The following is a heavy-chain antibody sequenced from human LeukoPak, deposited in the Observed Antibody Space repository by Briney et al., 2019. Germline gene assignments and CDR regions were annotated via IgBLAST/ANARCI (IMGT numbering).Heavy chain of an antibody. Sequence: PGESLRLSCAASGFTFTEYSIIWVRQAPGKGLEWVSFISDISDRSSTIHYADSVKGRFTISRDNAERSVYLQMNSLRADDTAVYYCARVRGLTLKTCYMDVWGTGTTVTVSS. CDR3: ARVRGLTLKTCYMDV. CDR1: GFTFTEYS. D-gene: IGHD4-17*01. CDR2: ISDRSSTI. V-gene: IGHV3-48*04. J-gene: IGHJ6*03.